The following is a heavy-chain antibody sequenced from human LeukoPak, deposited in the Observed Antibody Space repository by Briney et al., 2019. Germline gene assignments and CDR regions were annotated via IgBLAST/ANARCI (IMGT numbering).Heavy chain of an antibody. CDR3: ARDSLTWWFDP. V-gene: IGHV3-21*06. CDR1: GFTFSNYN. J-gene: IGHJ5*02. Sequence: GGSLRLSCAASGFTFSNYNMNWVRQAPGKGLEWVSYISSRGSYTYYADSVKGRFTSSRDNAKNSLYLQMNSLRAEDTAVYYCARDSLTWWFDPWGQGTLVTVSS. D-gene: IGHD3-16*01. CDR2: ISSRGSYT.